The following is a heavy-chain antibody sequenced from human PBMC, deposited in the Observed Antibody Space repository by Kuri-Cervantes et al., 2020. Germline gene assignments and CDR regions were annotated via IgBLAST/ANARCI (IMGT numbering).Heavy chain of an antibody. J-gene: IGHJ6*02. V-gene: IGHV1-2*02. CDR1: GYTFTGYY. D-gene: IGHD3-10*01. Sequence: SVKVACKASGYTFTGYYMHWVRQAPGQGLEWMGWINPNSGGTNYAQKFQGRVTMTRDTSISTAYMELSRLRSDDTAVYYCARVKYNYYYGSGSHYYYYGMDVWGQGTTVTVSS. CDR3: ARVKYNYYYGSGSHYYYYGMDV. CDR2: INPNSGGT.